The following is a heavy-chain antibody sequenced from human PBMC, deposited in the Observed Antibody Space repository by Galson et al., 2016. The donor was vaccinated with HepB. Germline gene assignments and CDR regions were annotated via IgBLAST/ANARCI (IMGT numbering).Heavy chain of an antibody. J-gene: IGHJ2*01. D-gene: IGHD6-19*01. V-gene: IGHV4-31*03. CDR2: IYHSGNA. CDR3: AREGGGWYNVWYFDL. Sequence: TLSLTCTVSGGSISSGGYYWSWIRHHPGKGLEWIGYIYHSGNAYYNPSLKSRVSISVDTSKNQFSLKPSSVTAADTAVYYCAREGGGWYNVWYFDLWGRGTLVTVSS. CDR1: GGSISSGGYY.